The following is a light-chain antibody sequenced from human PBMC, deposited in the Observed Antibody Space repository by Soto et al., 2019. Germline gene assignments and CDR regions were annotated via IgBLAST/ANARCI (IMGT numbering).Light chain of an antibody. CDR1: SSDVGGYNY. V-gene: IGLV2-14*01. Sequence: QSALTQPASVSGSPGQSITISCTGTSSDVGGYNYVSWYQQHPGKAPKLMIYDVSNRPSGVSNRFSGSKSGNTASLTISGLQAEDEADYYGSSYTSGSLYVFGTGTKVTVL. J-gene: IGLJ1*01. CDR3: SSYTSGSLYV. CDR2: DVS.